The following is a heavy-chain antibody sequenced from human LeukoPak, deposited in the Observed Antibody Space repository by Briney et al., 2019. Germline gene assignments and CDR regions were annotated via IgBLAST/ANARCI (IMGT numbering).Heavy chain of an antibody. Sequence: SETLSLTCTVSGGSISSSSYYWGWIRQPPGKGLEWIVSIYYSGSTYYNPSLKSRLTISVYTSKNQFSLKLISVTAADTAVYYCARDLDYYDSTWFDPWGQGTLVTVSS. CDR1: GGSISSSSYY. CDR3: ARDLDYYDSTWFDP. V-gene: IGHV4-39*07. CDR2: IYYSGST. J-gene: IGHJ5*02. D-gene: IGHD3-22*01.